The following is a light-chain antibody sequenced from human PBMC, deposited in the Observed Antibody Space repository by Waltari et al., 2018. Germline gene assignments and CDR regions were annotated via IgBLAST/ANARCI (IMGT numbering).Light chain of an antibody. V-gene: IGKV3-11*01. CDR3: QQRHNWPLT. CDR2: DTS. J-gene: IGKJ4*01. Sequence: ELVLTQSPATLSSSPGERATLSCRASQSVRSSLAWYQQNPGQAPRLLIYDTSNRASGSPARFSGSGSGTDFSLSISSLEPEDFAVYYCQQRHNWPLTFGGGTKVEIK. CDR1: QSVRSS.